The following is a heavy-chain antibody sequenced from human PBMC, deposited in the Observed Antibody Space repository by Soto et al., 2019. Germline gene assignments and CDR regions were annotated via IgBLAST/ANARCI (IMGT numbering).Heavy chain of an antibody. CDR1: GDSISNSRFY. J-gene: IGHJ5*02. CDR3: ARDYFDSSDYTTNWFDP. CDR2: IYHTGNA. D-gene: IGHD3-22*01. V-gene: IGHV4-39*01. Sequence: PSETLSLTCSVSGDSISNSRFYWAWIRQPPGEGLEWIGSIYHTGNAYYKPSLKSRDTIFVDTSKNQFSLKLTSVTAADTALYYCARDYFDSSDYTTNWFDPWGQG.